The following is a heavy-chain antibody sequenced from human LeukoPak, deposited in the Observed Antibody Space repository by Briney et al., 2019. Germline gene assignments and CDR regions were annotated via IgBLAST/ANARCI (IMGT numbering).Heavy chain of an antibody. J-gene: IGHJ4*02. D-gene: IGHD5-12*01. CDR3: AKLLGYSGYDYFDY. CDR2: IRYDGSNK. Sequence: GGSLRLSCAASGFTFSSYGMHRVRQAPGKGLEWVAFIRYDGSNKYYADSVKGRFTISRDNSKNTLYLQMNSLRAEDTAVYYCAKLLGYSGYDYFDYWGQGTLVTVSS. CDR1: GFTFSSYG. V-gene: IGHV3-30*02.